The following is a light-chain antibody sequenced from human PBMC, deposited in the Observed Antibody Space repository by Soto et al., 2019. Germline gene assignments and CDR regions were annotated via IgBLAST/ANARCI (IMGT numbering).Light chain of an antibody. Sequence: EIVMTQSPATLSVSPGEKATLSCRASQSISSNLAWCQQKPGQAPRLLIDDASTRAAGIPARFNGGGSGTEFTLTISRLQSEDFALYYCQQFHNWPLSFGGGTKVDIK. CDR2: DAS. J-gene: IGKJ4*01. CDR3: QQFHNWPLS. CDR1: QSISSN. V-gene: IGKV3-15*01.